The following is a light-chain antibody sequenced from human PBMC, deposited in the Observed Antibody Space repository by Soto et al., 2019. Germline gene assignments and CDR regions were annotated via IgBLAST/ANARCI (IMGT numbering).Light chain of an antibody. J-gene: IGKJ1*01. CDR3: QQYKDYWT. V-gene: IGKV1-5*03. CDR1: QSISRW. CDR2: ETS. Sequence: DVPMTQTPSTLSASVGDRVTITCRASQSISRWLAWYQQKPGKAPKLLIYETSSLEDGVPSRFTGSGSGTEFSLTITSLHPEDFASYYCQQYKDYWTFGQGTNVDMK.